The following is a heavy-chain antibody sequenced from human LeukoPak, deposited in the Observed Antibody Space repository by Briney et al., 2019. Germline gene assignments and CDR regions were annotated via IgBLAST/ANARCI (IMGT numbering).Heavy chain of an antibody. D-gene: IGHD1-26*01. Sequence: GGSLRLSCAASGFTFSSYGMHWVRQAPGKGLEWVAVISYDGSNKYYADSVKGRFTISRDNSKNTLYLQMNSLRAEDTAVYYCAGGSYRNSLDYWGQGTLVTVSS. CDR1: GFTFSSYG. V-gene: IGHV3-30*03. J-gene: IGHJ4*02. CDR2: ISYDGSNK. CDR3: AGGSYRNSLDY.